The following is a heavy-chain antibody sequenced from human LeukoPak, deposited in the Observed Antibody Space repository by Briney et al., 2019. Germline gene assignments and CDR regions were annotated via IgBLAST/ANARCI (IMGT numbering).Heavy chain of an antibody. Sequence: GGSLRLSCAASGFTFSSYAMSWVRQAAGKGLEWVSGIFGSGTTYYTDSVKGRFTISRDNSKNTLYLQMSSLRAEDTAIYYCAKTLGIAATHPSNWGQGTLVTVSS. D-gene: IGHD6-25*01. J-gene: IGHJ4*02. V-gene: IGHV3-23*01. CDR1: GFTFSSYA. CDR2: IFGSGTT. CDR3: AKTLGIAATHPSN.